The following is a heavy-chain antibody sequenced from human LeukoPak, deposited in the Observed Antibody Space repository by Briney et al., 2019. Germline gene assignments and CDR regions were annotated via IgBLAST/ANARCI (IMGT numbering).Heavy chain of an antibody. CDR2: IYYSGST. V-gene: IGHV4-59*11. Sequence: TSETLSLTCTVSGGSISSHYWSWIRQSPGEGLEWIGYIYYSGSTNYNPSLKSRVTMSVDASKNQFSLKLSSVTAADTAVYYCARVAYYDIGGYYYYYMDVWGKGTTVTVSS. D-gene: IGHD3-22*01. CDR3: ARVAYYDIGGYYYYYMDV. CDR1: GGSISSHY. J-gene: IGHJ6*03.